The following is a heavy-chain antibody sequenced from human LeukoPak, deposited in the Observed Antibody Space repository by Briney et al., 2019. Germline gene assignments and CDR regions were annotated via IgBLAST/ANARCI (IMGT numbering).Heavy chain of an antibody. CDR2: IYSGGSA. CDR1: GFTVSSNY. D-gene: IGHD3-22*01. Sequence: PGGSLRLSCAASGFTVSSNYMSWVRQAPGIGLEWVSVIYSGGSAYYADSVKGRFTISRDNSKNTLYLQMNSLRAEDTAVYYCARDSNGDSSGYKQFLDYWGQGTLVTVSS. V-gene: IGHV3-66*01. CDR3: ARDSNGDSSGYKQFLDY. J-gene: IGHJ4*02.